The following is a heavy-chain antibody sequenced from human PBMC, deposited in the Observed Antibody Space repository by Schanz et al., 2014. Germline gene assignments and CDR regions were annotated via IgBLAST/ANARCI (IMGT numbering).Heavy chain of an antibody. V-gene: IGHV1-2*02. CDR2: INPNSGET. CDR1: GGTFTSYA. J-gene: IGHJ4*02. CDR3: ARARYTGYDCSGY. D-gene: IGHD5-12*01. Sequence: QVQLVQSGAEVRKPGSSVRVSCKASGGTFTSYAFSWVRQAPGQGLEWMGWINPNSGETNYEQKFKGRVTLTSDTSISTAFMELSGLTSDDTATYFCARARYTGYDCSGYWGQGTLLIVSS.